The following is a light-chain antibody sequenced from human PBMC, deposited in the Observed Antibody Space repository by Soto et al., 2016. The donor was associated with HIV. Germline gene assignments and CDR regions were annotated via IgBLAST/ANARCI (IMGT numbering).Light chain of an antibody. CDR2: AAS. V-gene: IGKV1-39*01. CDR1: QMINSY. J-gene: IGKJ4*01. Sequence: DIQMTQSPSSLSAYIGDRVTITCRASQMINSYLNWYQQKPGKAPKLLIYAASSLHVGVPSRFTGSGSGTDFTLTIVSLQPDDFGTYYCQQYVNIPITFGGGTKVHIK. CDR3: QQYVNIPIT.